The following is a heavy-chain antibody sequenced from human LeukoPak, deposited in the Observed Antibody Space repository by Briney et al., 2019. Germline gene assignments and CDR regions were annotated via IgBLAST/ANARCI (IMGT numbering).Heavy chain of an antibody. CDR3: ARDSRNANYYDSSGYLPFDY. D-gene: IGHD3-22*01. V-gene: IGHV4-59*12. CDR2: IYHSGST. J-gene: IGHJ4*02. Sequence: SETLSLTCTVSGGSISSYYWSWIRQPPGKGLEWIGSIYHSGSTYYNPSLKSRVTISVDTSKNQFSLKLSSVTAADTAVYYCARDSRNANYYDSSGYLPFDYWGQGTLVTVSS. CDR1: GGSISSYY.